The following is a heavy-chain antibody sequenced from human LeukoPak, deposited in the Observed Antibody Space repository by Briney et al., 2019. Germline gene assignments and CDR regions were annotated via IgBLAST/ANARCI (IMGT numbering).Heavy chain of an antibody. CDR1: GGSISSYY. CDR3: ARGRGSSWYYLDS. CDR2: IYASGNT. Sequence: SETLSLTCTVSGGSISSYYWSWVRQPAGKGLEWIGRIYASGNTNYNPPLKGRVTMTIETSKNQFSLNLSSVTAADTAVYYCARGRGSSWYYLDSWGQGTLVTVSS. V-gene: IGHV4-4*07. J-gene: IGHJ4*02. D-gene: IGHD6-13*01.